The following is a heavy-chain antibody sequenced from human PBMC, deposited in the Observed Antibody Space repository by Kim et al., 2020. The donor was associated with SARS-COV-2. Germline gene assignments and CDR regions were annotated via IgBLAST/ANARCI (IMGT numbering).Heavy chain of an antibody. V-gene: IGHV3-33*08. J-gene: IGHJ5*02. CDR1: GFTFSSYG. Sequence: GGSLRLSCAASGFTFSSYGMHWVRQAPGKGLEWVAVIWYDGSNKYYADSVKGRFTISRDNSKNTLYLQMNSLRAEDTAVYYCARDFTYYYDSTAVYGWFDPWGQGTLVTVSS. CDR2: IWYDGSNK. D-gene: IGHD3-22*01. CDR3: ARDFTYYYDSTAVYGWFDP.